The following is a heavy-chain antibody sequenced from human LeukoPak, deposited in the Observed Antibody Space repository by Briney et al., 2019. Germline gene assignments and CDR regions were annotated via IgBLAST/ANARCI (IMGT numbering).Heavy chain of an antibody. Sequence: SETLSLTCTVSGGSISSYYWSWIRQPPGKGLEWIGYIYYSGSTNYNPSLKSRVTISVDTSKNQFSLKLSSVTAADTAVCYCARIPVDRYCSSTSCYYFDYWGQGTLVTVSS. CDR1: GGSISSYY. V-gene: IGHV4-59*01. CDR2: IYYSGST. D-gene: IGHD2-2*01. J-gene: IGHJ4*02. CDR3: ARIPVDRYCSSTSCYYFDY.